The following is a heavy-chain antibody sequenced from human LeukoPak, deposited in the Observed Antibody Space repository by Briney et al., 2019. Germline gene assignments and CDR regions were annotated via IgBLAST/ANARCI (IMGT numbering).Heavy chain of an antibody. CDR2: ISSSGSSI. CDR3: ARGLPQFYCGGDCYSFDY. J-gene: IGHJ4*02. D-gene: IGHD2-21*02. Sequence: KPGGSLRLSCAASGFTFSDYYMSWIRQAPGKGLEWVSYISSSGSSIHYADSVKGRFTISRDNAKNSLYLQMNSLRAEDTAVYYCARGLPQFYCGGDCYSFDYWGQGTLVTVSS. CDR1: GFTFSDYY. V-gene: IGHV3-11*01.